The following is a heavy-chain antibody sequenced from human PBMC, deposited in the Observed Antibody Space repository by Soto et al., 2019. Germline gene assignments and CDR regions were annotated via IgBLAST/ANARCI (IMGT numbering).Heavy chain of an antibody. D-gene: IGHD3-3*01. CDR3: AISFLWVLFFYFWGGPRNWFAP. CDR2: IYYSGST. V-gene: IGHV4-59*01. CDR1: GGSISSYY. Sequence: PSETLSLTCTVSGGSISSYYWSWIRQPPGKGLEWIGYIYYSGSTNYNPSLKSRVTISVDTSKNQFSLKLSSVTAADTAVYYCAISFLWVLFFYFWGGPRNWFAPRAQGTSVPGSS. J-gene: IGHJ5*02.